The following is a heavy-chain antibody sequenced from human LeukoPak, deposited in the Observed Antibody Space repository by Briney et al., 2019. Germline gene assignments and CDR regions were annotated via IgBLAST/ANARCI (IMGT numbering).Heavy chain of an antibody. V-gene: IGHV3-11*01. CDR1: GFTFIDYY. CDR3: ARDGRYCSGSSCTYNYYMDV. J-gene: IGHJ6*03. Sequence: GGSLRLSCAASGFTFIDYYMSWVRQAPGKGLEWISYMSSSGSTIYYADSVKGRFTIARDNAKKSLYLQMNSLRAEDTAVYYCARDGRYCSGSSCTYNYYMDVWGKGTTVTISS. D-gene: IGHD2-15*01. CDR2: MSSSGSTI.